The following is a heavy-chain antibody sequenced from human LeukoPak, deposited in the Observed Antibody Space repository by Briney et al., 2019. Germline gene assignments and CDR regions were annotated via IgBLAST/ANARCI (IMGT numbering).Heavy chain of an antibody. CDR1: GFTFDDYA. CDR3: AKDRGFTMVRGVLDY. D-gene: IGHD3-10*01. CDR2: ISWNSGSI. J-gene: IGHJ4*02. Sequence: PGGSLRLSCAASGFTFDDYAMHWVRQAPGKGLEWVSGISWNSGSIGYADSVKGRFTISRDNAKNSLYLQMNSLRAEDTALYYCAKDRGFTMVRGVLDYWGQGTLVTVSS. V-gene: IGHV3-9*01.